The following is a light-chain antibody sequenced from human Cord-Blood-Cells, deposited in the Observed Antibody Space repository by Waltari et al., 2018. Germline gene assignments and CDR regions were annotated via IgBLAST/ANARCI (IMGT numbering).Light chain of an antibody. CDR2: DAS. V-gene: IGKV1-5*01. CDR1: QSISSW. J-gene: IGKJ3*01. CDR3: QQYNSFT. Sequence: DIQMTQSPSTLSASVGDRVTITCRASQSISSWLAWYQQKPGKAPKLLIYDASSLESGVPSRFSGSGSGTEVTLTISSLQPDDFATYYCQQYNSFTFGPGTKVDIK.